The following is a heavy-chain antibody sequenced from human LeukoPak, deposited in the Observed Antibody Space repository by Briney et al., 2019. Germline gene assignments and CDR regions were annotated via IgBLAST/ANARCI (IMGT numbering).Heavy chain of an antibody. V-gene: IGHV1-8*01. CDR1: GYTFTSYD. D-gene: IGHD2-15*01. CDR2: MNPNSGNT. Sequence: GSSVKVSCKASGYTFTSYDINWVRQATGQGREWMGWMNPNSGNTGYAQKFQGRVTMTMNTSISTAYMELSSMRSEDTAVYYCASGRWFSRMDVWGKGTTVTVSS. CDR3: ASGRWFSRMDV. J-gene: IGHJ6*04.